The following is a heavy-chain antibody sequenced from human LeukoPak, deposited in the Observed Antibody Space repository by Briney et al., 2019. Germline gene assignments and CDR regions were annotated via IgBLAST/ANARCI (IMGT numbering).Heavy chain of an antibody. J-gene: IGHJ4*02. CDR3: AKDWQLQQAQQVDY. Sequence: PGGSLRLSCAASGFTFSSYSMNWVRQAPGKGLEWVSYISSSSSTIYYADSVKGRFTISRDNSKNTLYLQMNSLRAEDTAVYYCAKDWQLQQAQQVDYWGQGTLVTVSS. D-gene: IGHD1-1*01. CDR2: ISSSSSTI. V-gene: IGHV3-48*01. CDR1: GFTFSSYS.